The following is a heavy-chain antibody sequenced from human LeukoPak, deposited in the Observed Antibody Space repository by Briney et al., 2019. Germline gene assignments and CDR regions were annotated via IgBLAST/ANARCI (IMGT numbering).Heavy chain of an antibody. CDR1: GFTFSSFG. CDR3: VKDRVHDSSSYYGYGY. V-gene: IGHV3-64D*09. CDR2: ISSNGGST. D-gene: IGHD3-22*01. J-gene: IGHJ4*02. Sequence: GGSLRLSCSASGFTFSSFGLHWVRQAPGKGLEYVSSISSNGGSTYYADSVKGRSTISRDNSKNTLYLQMSSLRAEDTAVYYCVKDRVHDSSSYYGYGYWGQGTLVTVSS.